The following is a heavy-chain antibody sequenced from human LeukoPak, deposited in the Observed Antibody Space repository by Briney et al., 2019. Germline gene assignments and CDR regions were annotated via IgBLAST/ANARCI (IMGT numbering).Heavy chain of an antibody. D-gene: IGHD2-2*01. CDR1: GFTFPSSA. CDR3: AAVGYCSSTSCYPDDY. CDR2: IVVGSGNT. J-gene: IGHJ4*02. V-gene: IGHV1-58*01. Sequence: SVKLSCKVSGFTFPSSAVQWVRQARGQRLEWIGWIVVGSGNTNYAQKFQERVTITRDMSTSTAYMELSSLRSEDTAVYYCAAVGYCSSTSCYPDDYWGQGTLVTVSS.